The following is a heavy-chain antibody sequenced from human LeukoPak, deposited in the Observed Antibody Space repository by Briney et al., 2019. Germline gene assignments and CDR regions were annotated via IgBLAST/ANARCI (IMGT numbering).Heavy chain of an antibody. V-gene: IGHV3-23*01. CDR1: GFTFYNYG. CDR3: ARELSGWYQGGFYFDY. CDR2: INGSGGRT. D-gene: IGHD6-19*01. Sequence: GGSLRLSCAASGFTFYNYGISWVRQAPGKGLEWLTGINGSGGRTYYADSVRGRFIVSRDNSQNTVNLEIHSLRAEDTAVYYCARELSGWYQGGFYFDYWGQGTLVTVSS. J-gene: IGHJ4*02.